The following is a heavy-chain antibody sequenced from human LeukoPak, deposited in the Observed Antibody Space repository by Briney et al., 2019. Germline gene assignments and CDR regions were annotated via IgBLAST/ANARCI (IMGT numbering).Heavy chain of an antibody. CDR3: ASRVGLYDSSGYYLGY. V-gene: IGHV3-11*04. Sequence: GGSLRLSCAASGFTFSDYYMSWIRQAPGKGLEWVSYISSSGSTIYYADSVKGRFTISRDNAKNSLYLQMNSLRAEDTAVYYCASRVGLYDSSGYYLGYWGQGTLVTVSS. CDR2: ISSSGSTI. CDR1: GFTFSDYY. D-gene: IGHD3-22*01. J-gene: IGHJ4*02.